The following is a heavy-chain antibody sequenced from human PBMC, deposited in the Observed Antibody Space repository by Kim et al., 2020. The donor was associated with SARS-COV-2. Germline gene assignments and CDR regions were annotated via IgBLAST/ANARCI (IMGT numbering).Heavy chain of an antibody. V-gene: IGHV4-34*01. CDR1: GGSFSGYY. J-gene: IGHJ6*03. CDR2: INHSGST. D-gene: IGHD5-12*01. Sequence: SETLSLTCAVYGGSFSGYYWSWIRQPPGKGLEWIGEINHSGSTNYNQSLKSRVTISVATSKTQFSLTLSPVTAAATAVYYCTFEGDIVATIPYYFYYYM. CDR3: TFEGDIVATIPYYFYYYM.